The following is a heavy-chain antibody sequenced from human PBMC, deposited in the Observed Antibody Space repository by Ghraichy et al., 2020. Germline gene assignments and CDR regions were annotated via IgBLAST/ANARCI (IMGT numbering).Heavy chain of an antibody. CDR2: INSGGRT. D-gene: IGHD4-17*01. CDR1: GFTVSNNY. V-gene: IGHV3-53*01. Sequence: GGSLRLSCAASGFTVSNNYMSWVRQAPGKGLEWVSVINSGGRTYYADSVKGRFTISRDNSKNTLYLQMNTLRAEDTALYYCARTGYGDYYAFDIWGHGTLVTVS. CDR3: ARTGYGDYYAFDI. J-gene: IGHJ3*02.